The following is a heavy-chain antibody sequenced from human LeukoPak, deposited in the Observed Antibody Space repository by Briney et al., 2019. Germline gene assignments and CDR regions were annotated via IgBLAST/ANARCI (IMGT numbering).Heavy chain of an antibody. CDR3: ARDLTCSGGSCYGVGTY. CDR1: GFTFSSYW. D-gene: IGHD2-15*01. J-gene: IGHJ4*02. V-gene: IGHV3-7*01. CDR2: IKQDGSEK. Sequence: GGSLRLSCAASGFTFSSYWMSWVRQAPGKGLEWVANIKQDGSEKYYVDSVKGRFTISRDNAKNSLYLQMNSLRAEDTAVYYCARDLTCSGGSCYGVGTYWGQGTLVTVSS.